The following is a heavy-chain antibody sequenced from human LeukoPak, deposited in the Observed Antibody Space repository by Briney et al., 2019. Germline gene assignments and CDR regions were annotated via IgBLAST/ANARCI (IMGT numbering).Heavy chain of an antibody. CDR1: GFTFSSYS. CDR3: ARDRGYSYGIGYFDY. Sequence: GGSLRLSCAASGFTFSSYSMNWVRQAPGKGLEWVSSISSSSRFVYYAGSVKGRFTISRDNAKNSLYLQMNSLRAEDTAVYYCARDRGYSYGIGYFDYWGQGTLVTVSS. CDR2: ISSSSRFV. V-gene: IGHV3-21*01. D-gene: IGHD5-18*01. J-gene: IGHJ4*02.